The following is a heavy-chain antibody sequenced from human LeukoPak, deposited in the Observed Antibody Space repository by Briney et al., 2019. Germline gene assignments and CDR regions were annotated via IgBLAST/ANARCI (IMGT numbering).Heavy chain of an antibody. J-gene: IGHJ4*02. D-gene: IGHD1-14*01. V-gene: IGHV3-23*01. CDR2: ISGSGGST. CDR3: AKPAKTDYADY. CDR1: GFTFNNYA. Sequence: GGSLRLSCAAYGFTFNNYAMSWVRQAPGNGLEWVSAISGSGGSTYYADSVKGRFTISRDSSKNTLYLQMNSLRAGDTAVYYCAKPAKTDYADYWGQGALVTVSS.